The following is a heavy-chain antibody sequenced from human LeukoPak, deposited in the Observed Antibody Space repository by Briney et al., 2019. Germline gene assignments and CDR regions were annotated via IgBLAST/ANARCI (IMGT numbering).Heavy chain of an antibody. D-gene: IGHD3-10*01. CDR3: ASRGKYYFDY. CDR1: GFSFSSYA. CDR2: IGSSGAT. J-gene: IGHJ4*02. V-gene: IGHV3-23*01. Sequence: PGGSLRLSCAASGFSFSSYAMGWVRQAPGEGLEWVSTIGSSGATFYPDSVRGRFTISRDSSRNTLYLQMNSLRAEDTAVYYCASRGKYYFDYWGQGTLVTVSS.